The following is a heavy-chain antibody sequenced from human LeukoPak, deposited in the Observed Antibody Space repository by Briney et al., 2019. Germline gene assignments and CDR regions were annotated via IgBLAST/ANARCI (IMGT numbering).Heavy chain of an antibody. CDR1: GYTFTGYY. Sequence: ASVKVSCTASGYTFTGYYMHWVRQAPGQGPEWMGWANPNGGATNYAQKFQGRVTMTRDTSISTAYMELSRLRSDDTAVYYCARAAVTTLPYFDYWGQGTLVTVSS. CDR3: ARAAVTTLPYFDY. CDR2: ANPNGGAT. V-gene: IGHV1-2*02. D-gene: IGHD4-17*01. J-gene: IGHJ4*02.